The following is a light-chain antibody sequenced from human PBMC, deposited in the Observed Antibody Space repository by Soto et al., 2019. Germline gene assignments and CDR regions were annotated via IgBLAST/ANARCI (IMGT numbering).Light chain of an antibody. J-gene: IGKJ5*01. CDR3: LQDYSSPIT. CDR2: AAS. V-gene: IGKV1-9*01. CDR1: QGISSY. Sequence: DLQLTQAPSFLSASVGDRVTITCRASQGISSYLAWYQQKPGKAPKLLISAASTLQSGVPSRFSGSGSGTEFTLTITSLQPEDFATYYCLQDYSSPITFGQGTRLEIK.